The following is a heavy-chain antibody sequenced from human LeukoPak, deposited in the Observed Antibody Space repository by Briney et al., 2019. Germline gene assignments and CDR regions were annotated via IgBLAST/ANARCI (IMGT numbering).Heavy chain of an antibody. CDR2: ISYSGST. CDR1: GGSISNSY. CDR3: ARGGCSSISCYYYYGMDV. D-gene: IGHD2-2*01. V-gene: IGHV4-59*01. J-gene: IGHJ6*02. Sequence: PSETLSLTCTVSGGSISNSYWSWIRQPPGKVLEWIGYISYSGSTNYNPSLTSRVSISVDTSKSQFSLKLSSVTTADTALYYCARGGCSSISCYYYYGMDVWGQGTTVTVSS.